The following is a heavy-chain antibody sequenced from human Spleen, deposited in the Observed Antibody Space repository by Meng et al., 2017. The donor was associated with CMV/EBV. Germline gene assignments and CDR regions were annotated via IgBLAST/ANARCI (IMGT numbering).Heavy chain of an antibody. CDR2: IYPADSDT. J-gene: IGHJ4*02. V-gene: IGHV5-51*01. Sequence: GESLKISCQASGYSFTNYWIGWVRQMPGKGLEWMGIIYPADSDTRYSPSFQGQVTFSADKSTSTAYLQWSSLKASDTAMYYCARLETAMVNSYFDYWGQGMLVTVSS. CDR1: GYSFTNYW. CDR3: ARLETAMVNSYFDY. D-gene: IGHD5-18*01.